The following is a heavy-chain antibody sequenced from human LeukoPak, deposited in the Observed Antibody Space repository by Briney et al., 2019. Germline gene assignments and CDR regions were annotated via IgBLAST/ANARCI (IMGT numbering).Heavy chain of an antibody. J-gene: IGHJ4*02. CDR1: GYTFTNYG. CDR2: ISGYQGST. CDR3: ARSDLGTITAGTFNY. D-gene: IGHD5-24*01. V-gene: IGHV1-18*01. Sequence: ASVKVSCKASGYTFTNYGITWVRQAPGQGLEWMGWISGYQGSTNYAQNFQGRVTMTIDTPTSTAYMDLRSLRSDDTAIYFCARSDLGTITAGTFNYWGQGTLVAVYS.